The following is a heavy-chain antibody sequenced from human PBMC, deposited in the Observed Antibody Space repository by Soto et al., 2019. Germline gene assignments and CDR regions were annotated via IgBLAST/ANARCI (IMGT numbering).Heavy chain of an antibody. CDR1: GGTFSSYA. D-gene: IGHD2-8*01. Sequence: GASVKVSCKASGGTFSSYAISWVRQAPGQGLEWMGGIIPIFGTANYAQKFQGRVTITADESTSTAYMELSSLRPEDTAVCYCARGAEIVLMITKRRPTYYYYGMDVWGQGTTVTVSS. J-gene: IGHJ6*02. CDR3: ARGAEIVLMITKRRPTYYYYGMDV. V-gene: IGHV1-69*13. CDR2: IIPIFGTA.